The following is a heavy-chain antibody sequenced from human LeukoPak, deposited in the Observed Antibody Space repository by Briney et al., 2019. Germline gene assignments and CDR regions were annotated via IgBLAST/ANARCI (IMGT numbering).Heavy chain of an antibody. Sequence: WASVKVSCKASGGTFSSYAISWVRQAPGQGLEWMGGIIPIFGTANYAQKFQGRVTITADESTSTAYMELSSLRSADTAVYYCARDCSGGSCYDGVDYWGQGTLVTVSS. J-gene: IGHJ4*02. D-gene: IGHD2-15*01. CDR1: GGTFSSYA. CDR2: IIPIFGTA. CDR3: ARDCSGGSCYDGVDY. V-gene: IGHV1-69*13.